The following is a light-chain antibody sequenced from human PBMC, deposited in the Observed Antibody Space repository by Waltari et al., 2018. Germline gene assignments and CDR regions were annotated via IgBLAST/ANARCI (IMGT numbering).Light chain of an antibody. Sequence: QTVVTPAPSLSVSPGGTVTPTCALSSGSLSTTSYATWYQQTPGQAPRTLVYKANARSSGVPDRFSGSILGNTAALTITGAQADDESDYYCALYMGSGIWVFGGGTRLTVL. CDR3: ALYMGSGIWV. V-gene: IGLV8-61*01. J-gene: IGLJ3*02. CDR2: KAN. CDR1: SGSLSTTSY.